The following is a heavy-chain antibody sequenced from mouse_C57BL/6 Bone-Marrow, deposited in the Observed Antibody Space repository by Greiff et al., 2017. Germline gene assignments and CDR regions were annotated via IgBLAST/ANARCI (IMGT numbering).Heavy chain of an antibody. D-gene: IGHD1-1*01. CDR2: ISYDGSN. CDR3: ARERVYYYGSAWFAY. CDR1: GYSITSGYY. V-gene: IGHV3-6*01. J-gene: IGHJ3*01. Sequence: EVQLQQSGPGLVKPSQSLSLTCSVTGYSITSGYYWNWIRQFPGNKLEWMGYISYDGSNNYNPSLKNRISITRDTSKNQFFLKLNSVTTEDTATYYCARERVYYYGSAWFAYWGQGTLVTVSA.